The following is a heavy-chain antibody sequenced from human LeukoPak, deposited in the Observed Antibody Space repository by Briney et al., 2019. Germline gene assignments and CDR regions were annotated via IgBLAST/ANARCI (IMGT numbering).Heavy chain of an antibody. V-gene: IGHV5-51*01. CDR2: IYPGDSDT. D-gene: IGHD6-13*01. CDR3: AKLTTAAGIPDVIDY. J-gene: IGHJ4*02. Sequence: GESLKISCKGSGYSFTSYLIGWVRQLPGKGLGWMGIIYPGDSDTRYSPPFQGQVTTSAAQSISTAYLQWSSLKASTTALYYGAKLTTAAGIPDVIDYWGQRSLVTVSS. CDR1: GYSFTSYL.